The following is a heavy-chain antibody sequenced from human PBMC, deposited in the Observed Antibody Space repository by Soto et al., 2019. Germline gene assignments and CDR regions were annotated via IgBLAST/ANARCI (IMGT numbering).Heavy chain of an antibody. Sequence: SQTLSLTCTVSGTSMTGHFWTWMRQPPGKGLEWIGYGYYSGSTLYNPSLKSRVTMSLDTSKNHFSLRLSSVTSADTAVYYCARGVYLSLVRTGWFDPWGQGTLVTVSS. CDR2: GYYSGST. J-gene: IGHJ5*02. CDR3: ARGVYLSLVRTGWFDP. V-gene: IGHV4-59*11. D-gene: IGHD3-10*01. CDR1: GTSMTGHF.